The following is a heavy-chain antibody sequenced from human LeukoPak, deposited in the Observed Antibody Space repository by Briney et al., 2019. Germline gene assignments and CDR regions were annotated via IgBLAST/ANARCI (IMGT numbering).Heavy chain of an antibody. CDR3: AKDSPVGGYFDY. CDR1: GFTASSNY. CDR2: IYSGGST. Sequence: GGSLRPSCAASGFTASSNYMGWVRQAQGKGLGWVSVIYSGGSTYYADSVKGRFTISRHNSKNTLYLQMNSLRAEDTAVYYCAKDSPVGGYFDYWGQGTLVTVSS. D-gene: IGHD2-15*01. V-gene: IGHV3-53*04. J-gene: IGHJ4*02.